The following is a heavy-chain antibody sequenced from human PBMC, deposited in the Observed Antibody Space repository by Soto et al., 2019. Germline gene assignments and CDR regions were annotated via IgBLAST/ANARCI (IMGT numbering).Heavy chain of an antibody. Sequence: EVQLVESGGGLVQPGRSLRLSCAASGFTFDDYAMHWVRQAPGKGLEWVSGISWNSGSIGYADSVKGRFTISRDNAKNSLYLQMNSLTAEDTALYYCAKDTRYYYDSSGYSVPGAFDIWGQGTMVTVSS. D-gene: IGHD3-22*01. J-gene: IGHJ3*02. V-gene: IGHV3-9*01. CDR2: ISWNSGSI. CDR3: AKDTRYYYDSSGYSVPGAFDI. CDR1: GFTFDDYA.